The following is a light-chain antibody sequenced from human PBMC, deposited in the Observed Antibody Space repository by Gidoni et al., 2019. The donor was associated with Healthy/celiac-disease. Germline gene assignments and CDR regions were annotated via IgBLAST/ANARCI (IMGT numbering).Light chain of an antibody. V-gene: IGLV2-11*01. CDR1: SSDVGGYNY. J-gene: IGLJ1*01. CDR3: SSYAGSYTGYV. Sequence: QSALTQPRSVSGSPGQSVTISCTGTSSDVGGYNYVSWYQQHPGKAPKLMIYDVSKRPSGVPDRFSGSKSGNTASLTISGLQAEDEADYYCSSYAGSYTGYVFGTGTKVTVL. CDR2: DVS.